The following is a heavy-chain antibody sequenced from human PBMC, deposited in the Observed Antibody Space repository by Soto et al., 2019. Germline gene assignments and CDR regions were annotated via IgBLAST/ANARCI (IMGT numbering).Heavy chain of an antibody. CDR1: GFTFTSSA. Sequence: SVKVSCKASGFTFTSSAMQWVRQARGQRLEWIGWIVVGSGNTNYAQKFQERVTITRDMSTSTAYMELSSLRSEDTAVYYCAADRSMVRGVPPYNWFDPWGQGTLVTVSS. D-gene: IGHD3-10*01. CDR3: AADRSMVRGVPPYNWFDP. J-gene: IGHJ5*02. CDR2: IVVGSGNT. V-gene: IGHV1-58*02.